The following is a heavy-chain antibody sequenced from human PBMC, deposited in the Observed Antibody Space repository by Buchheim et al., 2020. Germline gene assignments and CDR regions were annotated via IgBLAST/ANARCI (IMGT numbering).Heavy chain of an antibody. D-gene: IGHD3-3*01. J-gene: IGHJ6*02. CDR1: GFTFSSYS. Sequence: EVQLVESGGGLVQPGGSLRLSCAASGFTFSSYSMNWVRQAPGKGLEWVSYISSSSTIYYADSVKGRFTISRDNAKNSLYLQMNSLRAEDTAVYYCARFTTVYYDFWSGYSDYYYYYGMDVWGQGTT. CDR3: ARFTTVYYDFWSGYSDYYYYYGMDV. V-gene: IGHV3-48*01. CDR2: ISSSSTI.